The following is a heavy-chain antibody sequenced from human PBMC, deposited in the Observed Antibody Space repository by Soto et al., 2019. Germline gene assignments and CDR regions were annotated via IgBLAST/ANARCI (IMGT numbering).Heavy chain of an antibody. J-gene: IGHJ4*02. CDR2: ISGSGGST. Sequence: EVQLLESGGGLVQPGGSWSLSCQASGFTFTGYAMTWFRRAPGKGRGWSSAISGSGGSTYYADSVKGRFTISRDNSKNPLYLQMNSLRAEDTAVYYCAKDRSGYGARYFDYWGQGTLVTVSS. V-gene: IGHV3-23*01. CDR1: GFTFTGYA. D-gene: IGHD4-17*01. CDR3: AKDRSGYGARYFDY.